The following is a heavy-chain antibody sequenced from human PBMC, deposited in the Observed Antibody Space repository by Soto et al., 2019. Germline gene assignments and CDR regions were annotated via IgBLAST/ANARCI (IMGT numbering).Heavy chain of an antibody. CDR2: IIPIFGTA. J-gene: IGHJ4*02. D-gene: IGHD2-2*02. CDR3: ARYGYQLLYTGEGYFDY. CDR1: GGTFSSYA. Sequence: SVKVSCKASGGTFSSYAISWVRQAPGQGLEWMGGIIPIFGTANYAQKFQGRVTITADESTSTAYMELSSLRSEDTAVYYCARYGYQLLYTGEGYFDYWGQGNLVTVSS. V-gene: IGHV1-69*13.